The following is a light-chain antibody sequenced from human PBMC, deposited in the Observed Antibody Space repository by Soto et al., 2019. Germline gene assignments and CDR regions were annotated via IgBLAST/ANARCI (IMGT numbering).Light chain of an antibody. J-gene: IGKJ3*01. V-gene: IGKV3-11*01. Sequence: EIVLTQSPATLSLSPGERATLSCRASQSVSSYLAWYQQKPGQAPRLLIYDASNRATGIPARFSGSGSGTEFTLTISSLEPEDFAVYYCQQRSNWSFGFGPGTKVDIK. CDR1: QSVSSY. CDR3: QQRSNWSFG. CDR2: DAS.